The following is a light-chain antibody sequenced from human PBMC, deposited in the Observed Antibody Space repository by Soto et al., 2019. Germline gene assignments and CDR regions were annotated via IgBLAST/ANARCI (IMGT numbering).Light chain of an antibody. Sequence: PVTLPVSPGHRAGLSCRASQNVNRNLGWYQQKPGQPPRLLIYGAYTRATGVPARFSGSGSGTDFTLTISRLEPEDIAVYYCQYYGSSLTFGGGTKVDIK. CDR2: GAY. CDR1: QNVNRN. V-gene: IGKV3-20*01. J-gene: IGKJ4*01. CDR3: QYYGSSLT.